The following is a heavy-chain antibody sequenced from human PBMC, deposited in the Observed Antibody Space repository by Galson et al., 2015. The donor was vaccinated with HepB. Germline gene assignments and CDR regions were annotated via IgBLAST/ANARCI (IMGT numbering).Heavy chain of an antibody. Sequence: SLRLSCAASAFIFSDYAIHWVRQAPGKGLEWVAVISHDGTNKYYADSVKGRFITSRDNSQNTLYLQMNSLRIEDTAAYYCARVGVLYSISSYYGMDVWGQGTTVTVSS. V-gene: IGHV3-30*14. J-gene: IGHJ6*02. CDR1: AFIFSDYA. D-gene: IGHD6-6*01. CDR2: ISHDGTNK. CDR3: ARVGVLYSISSYYGMDV.